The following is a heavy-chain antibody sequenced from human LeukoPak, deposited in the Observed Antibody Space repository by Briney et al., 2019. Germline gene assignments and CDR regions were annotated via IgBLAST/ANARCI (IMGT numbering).Heavy chain of an antibody. D-gene: IGHD1-1*01. CDR3: AKVSNWNVDWYFDL. Sequence: GGSLRLSCAASGFTFDDYTMHWVRQAPGKGLEWVSLISGDGGDTCYADSVKGRFTISRDNSKNSLYLQMNSLRTEDTAFYYCAKVSNWNVDWYFDLWGRGTLVTVSS. CDR1: GFTFDDYT. J-gene: IGHJ2*01. CDR2: ISGDGGDT. V-gene: IGHV3-43*01.